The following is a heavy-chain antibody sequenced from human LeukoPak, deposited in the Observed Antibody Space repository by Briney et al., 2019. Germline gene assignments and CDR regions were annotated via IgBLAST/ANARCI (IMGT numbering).Heavy chain of an antibody. V-gene: IGHV3-66*01. CDR3: AKSSVVVVASNSNWFDA. CDR1: GFTVNSNY. D-gene: IGHD2-15*01. J-gene: IGHJ5*02. Sequence: GGSLRLSCAASGFTVNSNYMSWVRQAPPKGLDCVSIIYSVDTTYYADSLKGRVTISRDNSKNTLYLQMNSLRAEDTAVYYCAKSSVVVVASNSNWFDAWGKGTLVTVSS. CDR2: IYSVDTT.